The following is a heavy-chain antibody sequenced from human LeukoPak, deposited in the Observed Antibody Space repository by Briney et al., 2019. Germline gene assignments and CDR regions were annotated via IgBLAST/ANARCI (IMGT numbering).Heavy chain of an antibody. D-gene: IGHD4-17*01. CDR2: IYYSGNT. Sequence: PSETLSLTCTVSGGSISSYYWSWIRQPPGKGLEWIGYIYYSGNTNYNPSLKSRVTISVDTSKNQFSLKLSSVTAADTAVYYCARHKSAVTTQPYYYYGMDVWGQGTTVTVSS. J-gene: IGHJ6*02. V-gene: IGHV4-59*08. CDR3: ARHKSAVTTQPYYYYGMDV. CDR1: GGSISSYY.